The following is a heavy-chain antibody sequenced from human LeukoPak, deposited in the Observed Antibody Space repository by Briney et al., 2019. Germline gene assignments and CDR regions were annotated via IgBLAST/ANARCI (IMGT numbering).Heavy chain of an antibody. CDR3: ARVLGYFDWLQSAHGNYYYMDV. V-gene: IGHV4-39*01. J-gene: IGHJ6*03. D-gene: IGHD3-9*01. Sequence: SETLSLTCTVSGGSIFSSNSYWGWIRQPPGKGLEWIGSIYYSGNTYYNASLKSRVTISVDTSKNQFSLKLSSVTAADTAVYYCARVLGYFDWLQSAHGNYYYMDVWGKGTTVTVSS. CDR2: IYYSGNT. CDR1: GGSIFSSNSY.